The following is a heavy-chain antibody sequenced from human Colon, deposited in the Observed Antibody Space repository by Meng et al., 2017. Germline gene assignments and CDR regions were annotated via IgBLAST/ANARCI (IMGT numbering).Heavy chain of an antibody. J-gene: IGHJ4*02. D-gene: IGHD2-2*01. Sequence: SETLSLTCTVSGASISSGGYYWGWFRQPPGKGLEWIGTIYYSGSPYYNESLRSRVTLSVDTSKNQFSLKLNSVTAADTAVYYSAKWSRTTSCFDSWGQGTLVTVSS. V-gene: IGHV4-39*07. CDR3: AKWSRTTSCFDS. CDR1: GASISSGGYY. CDR2: IYYSGSP.